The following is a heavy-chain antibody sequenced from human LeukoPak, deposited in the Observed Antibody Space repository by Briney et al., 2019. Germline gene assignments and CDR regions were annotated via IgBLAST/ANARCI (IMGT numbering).Heavy chain of an antibody. V-gene: IGHV1-69*05. CDR2: IIPIFGTA. J-gene: IGHJ6*03. CDR3: ARGDGSGSYRSVYYYYYMDV. CDR1: GGTFSSYA. Sequence: SVKVSCKASGGTFSSYAISWVRQAPGQGLEWMGGIIPIFGTANYAQKFQGRVTITTDESTSTAYMELSSLRSEDTAVYYCARGDGSGSYRSVYYYYYMDVWGKGTTVTVSS. D-gene: IGHD3-10*01.